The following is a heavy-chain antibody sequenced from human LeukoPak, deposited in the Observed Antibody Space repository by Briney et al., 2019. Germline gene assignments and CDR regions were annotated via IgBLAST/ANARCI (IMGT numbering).Heavy chain of an antibody. CDR3: ARAGAVANFDY. J-gene: IGHJ4*02. Sequence: SETLSLTCTVSGGSISSSSYYWGWIRQPPGKGLEWIGSIYYSGSTYYNPSLKSRVTISVDTSKNQFSLKLSSVTAADTAVYYCARAGAVANFDYWGQGTLVTVSS. V-gene: IGHV4-39*01. CDR1: GGSISSSSYY. CDR2: IYYSGST. D-gene: IGHD6-19*01.